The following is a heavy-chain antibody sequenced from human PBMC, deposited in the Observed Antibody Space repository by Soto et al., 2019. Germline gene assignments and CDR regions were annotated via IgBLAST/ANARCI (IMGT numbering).Heavy chain of an antibody. CDR2: INAGNGNT. CDR1: GYTFTSYA. J-gene: IGHJ4*02. V-gene: IGHV1-3*01. D-gene: IGHD6-13*01. Sequence: ASVKVSCKASGYTFTSYAMHWVRQAPGQRLEWMGWINAGNGNTKYSQKFRGRVTITKDTSASTAYMKLSSLRSEDTAVYYCAIIHWLRLEQMVKGAREDYWGQGTLVTVSS. CDR3: AIIHWLRLEQMVKGAREDY.